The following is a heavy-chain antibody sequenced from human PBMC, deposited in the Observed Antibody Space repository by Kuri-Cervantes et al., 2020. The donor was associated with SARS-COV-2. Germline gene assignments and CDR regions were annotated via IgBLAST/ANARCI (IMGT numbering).Heavy chain of an antibody. Sequence: GSLRLSCAVYGGSFSGYYWSWIRQPPGKGLEWIGEINHSGSTNYNPSLKSRVTISVDTSKNQFSLKLSSVTAADTAVYYCAREGGFGMADYWGQGTLVTVSS. CDR3: AREGGFGMADY. CDR1: GGSFSGYY. J-gene: IGHJ4*02. CDR2: INHSGST. V-gene: IGHV4-34*01. D-gene: IGHD3-16*01.